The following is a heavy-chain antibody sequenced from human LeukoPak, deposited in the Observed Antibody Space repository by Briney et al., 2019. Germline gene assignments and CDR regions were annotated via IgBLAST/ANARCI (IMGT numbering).Heavy chain of an antibody. Sequence: ASVRVSCKASGYTFTGYYMHWVRQAPGQGLEWMGWINPNSGGTNYAQKFQGRVTVTRDTSISTAKMKLMRIRADDAAVYYCSRVDGYNPYDYWGQGTLVTVSS. D-gene: IGHD5-24*01. J-gene: IGHJ4*02. CDR1: GYTFTGYY. CDR3: SRVDGYNPYDY. V-gene: IGHV1-2*02. CDR2: INPNSGGT.